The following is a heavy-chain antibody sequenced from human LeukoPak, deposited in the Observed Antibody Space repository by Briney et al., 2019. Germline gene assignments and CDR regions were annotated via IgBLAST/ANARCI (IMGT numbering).Heavy chain of an antibody. CDR2: ISSSGSGDNT. CDR3: TKSRHYYDSSGYLTFGY. D-gene: IGHD3-22*01. Sequence: PGGSLRLSCAASGVTLSSFAMSWARQAPGKGLEWVSGISSSGSGDNTYYADSVKGRFTISRDNAKKSLYLQMNSLRAEDTAVYYCTKSRHYYDSSGYLTFGYWGQGTLVTVSS. CDR1: GVTLSSFA. J-gene: IGHJ4*02. V-gene: IGHV3-23*01.